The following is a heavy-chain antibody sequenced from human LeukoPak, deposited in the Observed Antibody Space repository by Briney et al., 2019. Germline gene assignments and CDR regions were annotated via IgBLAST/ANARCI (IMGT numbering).Heavy chain of an antibody. D-gene: IGHD4-23*01. J-gene: IGHJ5*02. V-gene: IGHV1-46*01. Sequence: ASVKLSCNASGYTFTSYYMHWVRQAPGQGLEWMRIINPSGGSTSYAQKFQGRVTMTRDMSTSTDYMELSSLRSEDTAVYYCARDNSVEDTAWWFDPWGQGTLVTVSS. CDR3: ARDNSVEDTAWWFDP. CDR1: GYTFTSYY. CDR2: INPSGGST.